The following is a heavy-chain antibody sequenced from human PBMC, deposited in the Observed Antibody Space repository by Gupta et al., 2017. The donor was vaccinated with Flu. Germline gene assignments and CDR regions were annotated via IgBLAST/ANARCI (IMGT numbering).Heavy chain of an antibody. D-gene: IGHD2-21*01. CDR2: IWYDGSNK. J-gene: IGHJ4*02. V-gene: IGHV3-33*01. Sequence: QVQLVESGGGVVQPGRSLRLSCAASGFTFSSYGMHWVRQAPGKGLEWVAVIWYDGSNKYYADSVKGRFTICRDNSKNTLYLQMNSLRAEDTAVYYCARDLGRGDRGIFDYWGQGTLVTVSS. CDR1: GFTFSSYG. CDR3: ARDLGRGDRGIFDY.